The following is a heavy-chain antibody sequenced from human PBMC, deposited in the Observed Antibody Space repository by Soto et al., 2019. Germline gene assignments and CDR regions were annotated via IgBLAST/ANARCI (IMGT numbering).Heavy chain of an antibody. D-gene: IGHD3-22*01. CDR3: ARAGQYYYDSSGYYNNWFDP. J-gene: IGHJ5*02. CDR2: INHSGST. CDR1: GGSFSGYY. V-gene: IGHV4-34*01. Sequence: AETLSLTCAVYGGSFSGYYWSWIRQPPGKGLEWIGEINHSGSTNYNPSLESRVTISVDTSKNQFSLKLSSVTAADTAVYYCARAGQYYYDSSGYYNNWFDPWGQGTLVTVSS.